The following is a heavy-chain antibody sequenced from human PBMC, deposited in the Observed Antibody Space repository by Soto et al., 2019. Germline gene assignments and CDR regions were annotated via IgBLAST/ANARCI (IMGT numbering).Heavy chain of an antibody. CDR1: VYSTSSRYY. D-gene: IGHD3-10*01. V-gene: IGHV4-38-2*01. J-gene: IGHJ6*02. CDR3: VRGGDAMVRGVIIFYYYGMHV. CDR2: IYHRGST. Sequence: PSETLSLTCAVSVYSTSSRYYWCLTRRSPCKFVELIGSIYHRGSTYYNPSLKSRVTISLDTSKNQFSLRLTSVTAADTAVYYCVRGGDAMVRGVIIFYYYGMHVWGQGTTVTVSS.